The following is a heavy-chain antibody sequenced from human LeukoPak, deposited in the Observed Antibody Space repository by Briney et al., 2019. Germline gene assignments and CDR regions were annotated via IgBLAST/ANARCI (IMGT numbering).Heavy chain of an antibody. CDR2: ISAYNGNT. D-gene: IGHD6-13*01. V-gene: IGHV1-18*04. J-gene: IGHJ5*02. Sequence: ASVKVSCKASGYTFTSYGISWVRQAPGQGLEWMGWISAYNGNTNYAQKLQGRVTMTTDTSTSTAYMELRSLRSDDTAVYYCARDPSQQLTRVWFDTWGQGTLVTVSS. CDR3: ARDPSQQLTRVWFDT. CDR1: GYTFTSYG.